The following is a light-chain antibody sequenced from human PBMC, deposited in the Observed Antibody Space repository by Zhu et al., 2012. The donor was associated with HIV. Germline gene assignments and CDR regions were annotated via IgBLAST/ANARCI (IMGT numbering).Light chain of an antibody. V-gene: IGKV3-11*01. J-gene: IGKJ4*01. CDR1: RSVSSF. CDR2: DAS. CDR3: QQRSNWPLT. Sequence: IVSTQSPATLSLSPGERATVSCRASRSVSSFLAWYQQKPGQAPRLLIYDASKRATGIPARFSGSGSGTDFTLTISSLEPEDFALYYCQQRSNWPLTFGGGTKVEIK.